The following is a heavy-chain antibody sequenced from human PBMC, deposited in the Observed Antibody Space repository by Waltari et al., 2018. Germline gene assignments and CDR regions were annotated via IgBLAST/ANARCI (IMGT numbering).Heavy chain of an antibody. CDR3: AREGGGINWLEHAFDI. V-gene: IGHV1-2*02. CDR2: INPNTGAT. CDR1: GYSFTGYY. Sequence: VDLVQSGAEVKKPGASVQVSCKASGYSFTGYYIHWIRQAPGQGLEWLGWINPNTGATNYAQKFQGRVTMTRDTSISAAYMELSRLRSDDTAVYFCAREGGGINWLEHAFDIWGQGTMVTVSS. J-gene: IGHJ3*02. D-gene: IGHD5-12*01.